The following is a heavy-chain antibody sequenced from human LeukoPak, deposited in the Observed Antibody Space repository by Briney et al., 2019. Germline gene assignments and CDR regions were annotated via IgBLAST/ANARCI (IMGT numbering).Heavy chain of an antibody. Sequence: GASVKVSCKASGYTFTGYYMHWVRQAPGQGLEWMGWINPNSGGTNYAQKFQGRVTMTRDTSISTAYMELSRLRSDDTAVYYCARDRSGYSGFGGCDAFDIWGQGTMVTVSS. J-gene: IGHJ3*02. CDR3: ARDRSGYSGFGGCDAFDI. CDR2: INPNSGGT. V-gene: IGHV1-2*02. CDR1: GYTFTGYY. D-gene: IGHD1-26*01.